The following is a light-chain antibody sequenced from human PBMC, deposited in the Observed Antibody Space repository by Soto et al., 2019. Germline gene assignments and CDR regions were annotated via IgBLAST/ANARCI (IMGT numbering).Light chain of an antibody. CDR1: QGINNY. Sequence: DIPMTQSPSSLSASVGDRVTITCRASQGINNYVAWYQQKPGKPPKLLIYAASTLQSGVPSRFSGSGYGTDFTLTINSLQPEDVATYSCQKYSSVPVFGPGTKVDIK. J-gene: IGKJ3*01. V-gene: IGKV1-27*01. CDR2: AAS. CDR3: QKYSSVPV.